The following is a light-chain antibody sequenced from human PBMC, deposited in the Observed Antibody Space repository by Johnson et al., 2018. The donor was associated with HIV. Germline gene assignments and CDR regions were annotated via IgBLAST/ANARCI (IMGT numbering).Light chain of an antibody. CDR2: EKN. J-gene: IGLJ1*01. Sequence: QSVLTQPPSVSAAPGQKVTISCSGSSSNIGNNYVSWYQQLPGTAPKLLIYEKNKRPSGIPDRFSASKYGPSATLGITGLQTGDEADYYCGTWDSSLSAPYVFGTGTKVTVL. CDR1: SSNIGNNY. V-gene: IGLV1-51*02. CDR3: GTWDSSLSAPYV.